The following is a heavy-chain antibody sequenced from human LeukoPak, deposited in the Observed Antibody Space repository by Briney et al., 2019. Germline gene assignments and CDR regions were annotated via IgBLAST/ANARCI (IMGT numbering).Heavy chain of an antibody. Sequence: GGSLRLSCAASGFTFSDHYMDWVRQAPGQGLEWVGRTRNKANSYTTEYAASVKGRFTISRDDSKNSLYLQMNSLKTEDTAVYYCARVFGGSYYGGGLLDYWGQGTLVTVSS. CDR3: ARVFGGSYYGGGLLDY. CDR1: GFTFSDHY. CDR2: TRNKANSYTT. J-gene: IGHJ4*02. V-gene: IGHV3-72*01. D-gene: IGHD1-26*01.